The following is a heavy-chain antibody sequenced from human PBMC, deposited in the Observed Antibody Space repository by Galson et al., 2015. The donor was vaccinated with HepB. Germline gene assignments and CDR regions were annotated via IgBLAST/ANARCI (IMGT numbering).Heavy chain of an antibody. J-gene: IGHJ4*02. V-gene: IGHV3-49*03. CDR1: GFTFGDYA. CDR3: TRDPGPWIQLWLPYFDY. D-gene: IGHD5-18*01. CDR2: IRSKAYGGTT. Sequence: SLRLSCAASGFTFGDYAMSWFRQAPGKGLEWVGFIRSKAYGGTTEYAASVKGRFTISRDDSKSIAYLQMNSLKTEDTAVYYCTRDPGPWIQLWLPYFDYWGQGILVTVSS.